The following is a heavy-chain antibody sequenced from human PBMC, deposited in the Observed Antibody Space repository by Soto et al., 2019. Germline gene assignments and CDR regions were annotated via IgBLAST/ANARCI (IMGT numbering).Heavy chain of an antibody. D-gene: IGHD3-10*01. CDR3: AKAMVRGVNYYYGMDV. V-gene: IGHV3-13*05. CDR1: GFTFSSYD. Sequence: GGSLRLSCAASGFTFSSYDMHWVRQATGKGLEWVSAIGTAGDPYYPGSVKGRFTISRENAKNSLYLQMNSLRAEDTALYYCAKAMVRGVNYYYGMDVWGQGTTVTVSS. J-gene: IGHJ6*02. CDR2: IGTAGDP.